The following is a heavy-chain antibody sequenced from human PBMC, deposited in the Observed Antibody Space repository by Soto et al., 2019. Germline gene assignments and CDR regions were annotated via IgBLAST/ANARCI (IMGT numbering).Heavy chain of an antibody. V-gene: IGHV3-30*18. D-gene: IGHD1-1*01. CDR3: AKDKGVFNWATSHFAD. CDR1: GFTFSNYA. Sequence: QSVGSMRLSCAASGFTFSNYAMHWVRQAPGKGLEWVALTSYDGNNEYYTDSVKGRFTISRDNSKNTLFLQMNSPRPEDTAVYYCAKDKGVFNWATSHFADRGKGTRITVS. CDR2: TSYDGNNE. J-gene: IGHJ4*02.